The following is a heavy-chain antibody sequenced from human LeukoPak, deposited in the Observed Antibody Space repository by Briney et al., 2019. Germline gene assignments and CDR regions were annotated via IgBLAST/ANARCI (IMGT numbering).Heavy chain of an antibody. CDR1: GYTFSSYG. CDR3: SREFPFCGADCFSGVFDI. Sequence: ASVKVSCKASGYTFSSYGINWVRQAPGQGLEWMEWISVINSGNTRYAQNFQGRLTMTTDTSTTTAYMELRSLRSDDTAVYYCSREFPFCGADCFSGVFDIWGQGTMVTVS. CDR2: ISVINSGNT. V-gene: IGHV1-18*01. D-gene: IGHD2-21*02. J-gene: IGHJ3*02.